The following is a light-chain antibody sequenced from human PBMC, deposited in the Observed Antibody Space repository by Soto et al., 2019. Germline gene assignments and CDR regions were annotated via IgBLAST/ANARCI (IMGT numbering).Light chain of an antibody. CDR1: QSISNS. CDR3: QQTHSIPFT. J-gene: IGKJ3*01. Sequence: DIQMTQSPSSLSASVGDRVTITCRSTQSISNSLNCYQHKPGEAPKLLLYAACTLQSGVPSRFSCGGSVTDFTLTISSLQPEDFATYFCQQTHSIPFTFGPGTKV. CDR2: AAC. V-gene: IGKV1-39*01.